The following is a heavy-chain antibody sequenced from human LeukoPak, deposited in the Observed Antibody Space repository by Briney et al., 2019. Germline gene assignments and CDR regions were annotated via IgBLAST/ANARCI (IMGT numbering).Heavy chain of an antibody. J-gene: IGHJ4*02. CDR3: AKDNTYDDSGYYLNY. Sequence: PGGSLRLSCAASGYTFSSFSINWVRQAPGKGLEWVSAISGVGRTTYYADSVKGRFTISRDNSNNMLYLEMNSLGAEDTAIYYCAKDNTYDDSGYYLNYWGQGTLVTVSS. CDR2: ISGVGRTT. D-gene: IGHD3-22*01. V-gene: IGHV3-23*01. CDR1: GYTFSSFS.